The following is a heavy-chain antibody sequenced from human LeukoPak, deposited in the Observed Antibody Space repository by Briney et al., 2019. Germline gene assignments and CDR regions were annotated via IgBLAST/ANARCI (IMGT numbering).Heavy chain of an antibody. J-gene: IGHJ4*02. CDR1: GFTFGTYG. CDR2: ISASGGST. D-gene: IGHD5-24*01. CDR3: AKDMWGDGYKFDS. V-gene: IGHV3-23*01. Sequence: GGSLRLSCAASGFTFGTYGMSWVRQAPGKGLEWVSGISASGGSTFYADSVKGRFTISRDNSKNMLYLQMNNVRAEDTALYYCAKDMWGDGYKFDSCGQGTPVTVSS.